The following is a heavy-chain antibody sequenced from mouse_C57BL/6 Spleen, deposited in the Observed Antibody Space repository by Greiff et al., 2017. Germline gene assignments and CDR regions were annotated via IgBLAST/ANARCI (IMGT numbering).Heavy chain of an antibody. CDR1: GYTFTEYT. J-gene: IGHJ2*01. Sequence: VQLQQSGAELVKPGASVKLSCKASGYTFTEYTIHWVKQRSGQGLEWIGWFYPGSGSIKYNEKFKDKATLTADKSSSTVYMELSRLTSEDSAVYFCARHEREIYYDYDEGYYFDYWGQGTTLTVSS. V-gene: IGHV1-62-2*01. CDR2: FYPGSGSI. CDR3: ARHEREIYYDYDEGYYFDY. D-gene: IGHD2-4*01.